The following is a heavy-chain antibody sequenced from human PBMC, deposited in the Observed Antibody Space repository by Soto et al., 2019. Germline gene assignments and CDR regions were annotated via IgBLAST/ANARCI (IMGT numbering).Heavy chain of an antibody. D-gene: IGHD4-17*01. CDR1: GYTFTSYD. Sequence: QVQLVQSGAEVQKPGASVKVSCKASGYTFTSYDINWVRQATGQGLEWMGWMNPNSGNTGYAQKVQGRVTRTRNTSISTAYMELSSLRSEDTAVYYCARLVQHGQDGDYVEGGWFDPWGQGTLVTVSS. J-gene: IGHJ5*02. CDR3: ARLVQHGQDGDYVEGGWFDP. V-gene: IGHV1-8*01. CDR2: MNPNSGNT.